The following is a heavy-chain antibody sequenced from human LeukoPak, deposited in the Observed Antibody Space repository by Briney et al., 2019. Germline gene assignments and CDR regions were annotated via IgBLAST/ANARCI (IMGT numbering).Heavy chain of an antibody. Sequence: GGSLRLSCAASGFTVSTNYMSWVRQAPGKGLEWVSVIYSGGNTYYADSVKGRFTISRDNSKNTLYLQMNSLRAEDTAVYYCARVGYSSGWYRNRGQGTLVTVSS. J-gene: IGHJ4*02. CDR3: ARVGYSSGWYRN. D-gene: IGHD6-19*01. CDR2: IYSGGNT. V-gene: IGHV3-66*01. CDR1: GFTVSTNY.